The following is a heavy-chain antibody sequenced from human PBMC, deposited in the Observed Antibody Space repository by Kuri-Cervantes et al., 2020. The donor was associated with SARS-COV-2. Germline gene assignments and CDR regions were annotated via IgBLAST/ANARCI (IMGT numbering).Heavy chain of an antibody. Sequence: ASVKVSCKASGYTFTGYYMHWVRQAPGQGLEWMGWINPNSGGTNYAQKFQGRVTMTRDTPISTAYMELSRLRSDDTAVYYCARDPREYYYDSSGTIRTEESYFDYWGQGTLVTVSS. CDR1: GYTFTGYY. CDR2: INPNSGGT. D-gene: IGHD3-22*01. CDR3: ARDPREYYYDSSGTIRTEESYFDY. J-gene: IGHJ4*02. V-gene: IGHV1-2*02.